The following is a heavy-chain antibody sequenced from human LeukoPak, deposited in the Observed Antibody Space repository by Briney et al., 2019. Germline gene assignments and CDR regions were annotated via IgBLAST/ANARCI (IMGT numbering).Heavy chain of an antibody. Sequence: SETLSLTCAVYGGSFSGYYWSWIRQPPGKGLEWIGETSHSGSTNYNPSLASRVTISVDTSKKQFSLKLSSVTAADTAVYFCARKDCSTTSCSYGFDIWAQGTMFTVSS. J-gene: IGHJ3*02. V-gene: IGHV4-34*01. D-gene: IGHD2-2*01. CDR3: ARKDCSTTSCSYGFDI. CDR1: GGSFSGYY. CDR2: TSHSGST.